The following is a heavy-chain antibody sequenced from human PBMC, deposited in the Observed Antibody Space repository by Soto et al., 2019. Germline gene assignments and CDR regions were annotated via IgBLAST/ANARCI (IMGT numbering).Heavy chain of an antibody. CDR1: GGSISSGDYY. V-gene: IGHV4-30-4*01. J-gene: IGHJ5*02. CDR3: ARVGAAAAGTPNWFDP. CDR2: IYYSGST. D-gene: IGHD6-13*01. Sequence: PSETLSLTCTVSGGSISSGDYYWSWIRQPPGKGLEWIGYIYYSGSTYYNPSLKSRVTISVDTSKNQFSLKLSSVTAADTAVYYCARVGAAAAGTPNWFDPWGQGTLVTVSS.